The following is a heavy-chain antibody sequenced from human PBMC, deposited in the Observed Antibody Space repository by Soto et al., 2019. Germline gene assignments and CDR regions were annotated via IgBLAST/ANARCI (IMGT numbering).Heavy chain of an antibody. Sequence: SETLSLTGAVYGGSFSGYYWSWIRQPPGKGLEWIGEINHSGSTNYNPSLKSRVTISVDTSKNQFSLKLSSVTAADTAVYYWAAPIAYRSSFDYYGMDVWGQGTKVTVYS. CDR3: AAPIAYRSSFDYYGMDV. CDR2: INHSGST. D-gene: IGHD6-6*01. J-gene: IGHJ6*02. CDR1: GGSFSGYY. V-gene: IGHV4-34*01.